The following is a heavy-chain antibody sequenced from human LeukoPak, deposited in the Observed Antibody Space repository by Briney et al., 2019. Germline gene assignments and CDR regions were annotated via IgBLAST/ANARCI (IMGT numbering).Heavy chain of an antibody. CDR1: GGSISSYY. V-gene: IGHV4-59*01. J-gene: IGHJ6*02. D-gene: IGHD6-19*01. CDR3: ARETVIAVAGTTGIYYYYGMDV. CDR2: IYYSGST. Sequence: SETLSLTCTVSGGSISSYYWSWIRQPPGKGLEWIGYIYYSGSTNYNPSLKSRVTISVDTSKNQFSLKLSSVTAADTAVYYCARETVIAVAGTTGIYYYYGMDVWGQGTTVTVSS.